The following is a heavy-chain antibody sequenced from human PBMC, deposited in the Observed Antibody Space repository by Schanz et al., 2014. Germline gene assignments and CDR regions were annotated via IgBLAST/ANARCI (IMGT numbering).Heavy chain of an antibody. V-gene: IGHV3-33*01. D-gene: IGHD3-22*01. Sequence: QVQLAESGGGVVQPGRSLRLSCAASGFAFNNYGMHWVRQAPGKGLEWVAIIWYDGNNKKYADSVKGRFTISRDNFKNTLFRKRNSLRAEAPSVYFWERDYESALSSPRHDAFDVWGQGTVVTVSS. CDR1: GFAFNNYG. CDR3: ERDYESALSSPRHDAFDV. CDR2: IWYDGNNK. J-gene: IGHJ3*01.